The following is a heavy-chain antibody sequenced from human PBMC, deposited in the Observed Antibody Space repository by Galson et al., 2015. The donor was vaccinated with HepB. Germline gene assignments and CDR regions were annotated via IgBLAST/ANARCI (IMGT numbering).Heavy chain of an antibody. CDR2: ISGSGTVI. J-gene: IGHJ4*02. Sequence: SLRLSCAASGFNFSDYTMNWVRQAPGAGLEWVSSISGSGTVIWYADSMKGRLTISRDSAKNSLYLQMNSLRVEDTAVYYCARDPSSDYYIDYWGQGTLVTVSS. CDR1: GFNFSDYT. V-gene: IGHV3-21*01. D-gene: IGHD6-19*01. CDR3: ARDPSSDYYIDY.